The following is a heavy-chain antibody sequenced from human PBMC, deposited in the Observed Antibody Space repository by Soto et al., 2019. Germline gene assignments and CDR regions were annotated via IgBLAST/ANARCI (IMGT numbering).Heavy chain of an antibody. CDR3: ARGGGIVDN. J-gene: IGHJ4*02. Sequence: EVQVVESGGDLVQPGGSLRLSCAASGFAFNNDWMTWVRQASGKGLGWVASIKEDGTNTYYADSVRGRFALSRDNTKNSLYLQMNIRRAEDTAVYYCARGGGIVDNWGQGTRVTVSS. CDR2: IKEDGTNT. V-gene: IGHV3-7*01. CDR1: GFAFNNDW. D-gene: IGHD3-10*01.